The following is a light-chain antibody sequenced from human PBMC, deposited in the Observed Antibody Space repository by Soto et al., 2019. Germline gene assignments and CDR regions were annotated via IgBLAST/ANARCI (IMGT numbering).Light chain of an antibody. Sequence: EIVMTQSPATLSVSPGERATLSCRASQTVSSQLAWYQQKPGQAPRLLIYDASKRATGVPGRFSGSGSGTDFTLTISSLEPDDFGVYYCQQRSSWPTLGPGTKVDIK. CDR3: QQRSSWPT. CDR2: DAS. J-gene: IGKJ1*01. CDR1: QTVSSQ. V-gene: IGKV3-11*01.